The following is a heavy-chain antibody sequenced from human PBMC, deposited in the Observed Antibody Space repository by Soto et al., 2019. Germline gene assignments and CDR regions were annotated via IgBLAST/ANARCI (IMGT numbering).Heavy chain of an antibody. CDR3: ARARDSSGYYYAY. D-gene: IGHD3-22*01. CDR2: INHSGST. J-gene: IGHJ4*02. V-gene: IGHV4-34*01. Sequence: SETLSLTCAVYGGSFSGYYWSWIRQPPGKGLEWIGEINHSGSTNYNPSLKSRVTISVDTSKNQFSLKLSSVTAADTAVYYCARARDSSGYYYAYWGQGTLVT. CDR1: GGSFSGYY.